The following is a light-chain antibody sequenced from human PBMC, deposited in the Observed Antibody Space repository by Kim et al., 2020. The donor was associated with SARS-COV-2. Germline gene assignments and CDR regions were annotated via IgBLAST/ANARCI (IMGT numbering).Light chain of an antibody. V-gene: IGKV3-15*01. Sequence: SPGESATPSCRASQSVRSNLAWYQQKPGQAPRLLLNGASTRATGIPARFSGSGSGTEFTLTISSLQSEDFAVYYCQQYNNWPPVTFGQGTKVDIK. CDR1: QSVRSN. CDR2: GAS. CDR3: QQYNNWPPVT. J-gene: IGKJ1*01.